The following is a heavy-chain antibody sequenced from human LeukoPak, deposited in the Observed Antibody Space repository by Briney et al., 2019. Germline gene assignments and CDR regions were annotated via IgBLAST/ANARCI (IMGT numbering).Heavy chain of an antibody. CDR2: IYYSGST. D-gene: IGHD3-10*01. CDR1: GGSISSSSYY. V-gene: IGHV4-39*01. CDR3: ARYYGSGSRYDAFDI. J-gene: IGHJ3*02. Sequence: SETLSLTCTVSGGSISSSSYYWGWLRQPPGKGLEWIGSIYYSGSTYYNPSLKSRVTISVDTSKNQFSLKLSSVTAADTAVYYCARYYGSGSRYDAFDIWGQGTMVTVSS.